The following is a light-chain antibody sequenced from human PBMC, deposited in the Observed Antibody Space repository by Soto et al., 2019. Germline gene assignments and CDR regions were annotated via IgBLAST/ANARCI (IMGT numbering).Light chain of an antibody. CDR1: QSVSRTY. J-gene: IGKJ1*01. CDR2: ATS. CDR3: QQYGRSGT. V-gene: IGKV3-20*01. Sequence: EIVWTQSPGTLSLSPGERATLSCRASQSVSRTYLAWYQQKPVQAPRLLIYATSSRATGITDRFRXSGSGTDFTLTISRLEPEDFAVYYCQQYGRSGTFGQGTKVDIK.